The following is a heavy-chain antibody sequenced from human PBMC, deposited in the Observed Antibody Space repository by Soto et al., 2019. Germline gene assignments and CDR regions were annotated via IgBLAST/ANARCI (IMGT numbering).Heavy chain of an antibody. CDR2: SRNKANSYTT. Sequence: EVQLVESGGGLVQPGGSLRLSCAVSGFTFSDFYMDWVRQAPGKGLEWIARSRNKANSYTTVYAASLQGRFTISRDDSKHSLYLQMNSLKTEDTAVYYCARGHWGLDFWGQGTLVTVSS. CDR1: GFTFSDFY. CDR3: ARGHWGLDF. D-gene: IGHD7-27*01. J-gene: IGHJ4*02. V-gene: IGHV3-72*01.